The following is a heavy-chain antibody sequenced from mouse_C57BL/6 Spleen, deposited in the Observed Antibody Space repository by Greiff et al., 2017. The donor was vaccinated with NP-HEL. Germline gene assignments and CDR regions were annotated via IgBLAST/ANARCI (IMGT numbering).Heavy chain of an antibody. CDR1: GYTFTSYW. D-gene: IGHD1-1*01. Sequence: QVQLQQPGAELVKPGASVKLSCKASGYTFTSYWMQWVKQRPGQGLEWIGEIDPSDSYTNYIQKFKGKATLTVDTSSSTAYMQLSSLTSEDSAVYYCARRPDYYGSSYRFAYWGQGTLVTVSA. CDR3: ARRPDYYGSSYRFAY. V-gene: IGHV1-50*01. J-gene: IGHJ3*01. CDR2: IDPSDSYT.